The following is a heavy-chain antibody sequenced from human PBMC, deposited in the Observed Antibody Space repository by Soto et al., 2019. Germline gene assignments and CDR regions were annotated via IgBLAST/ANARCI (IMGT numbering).Heavy chain of an antibody. V-gene: IGHV3-30*03. Sequence: QVQLVESGGGVVQPGRSLRLSCAASGFTFSSYDMHWVRQAPGKGLEWVAVISYDGSNEYYADSVKGRFTISRDNSKNTLYLQMNSLRAEDTAVYYCVAGLYSSGWRYYAMDVWGQGTTVTVSS. CDR2: ISYDGSNE. J-gene: IGHJ6*02. CDR3: VAGLYSSGWRYYAMDV. D-gene: IGHD6-19*01. CDR1: GFTFSSYD.